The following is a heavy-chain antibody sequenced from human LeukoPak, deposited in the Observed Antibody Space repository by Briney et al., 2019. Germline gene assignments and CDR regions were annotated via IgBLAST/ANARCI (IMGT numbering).Heavy chain of an antibody. V-gene: IGHV3-73*01. CDR3: TTYISGHY. Sequence: PGGSLKLSCATSGFIFSGSDIHWVRQASGRGPEWVGRIRTKLRNYATAYAASVKGRFTISRDDSGDTAYLQMNSLKTEDTAVYYCTTYISGHYWGQGTLVTVSS. CDR1: GFIFSGSD. D-gene: IGHD1-20*01. CDR2: IRTKLRNYAT. J-gene: IGHJ4*02.